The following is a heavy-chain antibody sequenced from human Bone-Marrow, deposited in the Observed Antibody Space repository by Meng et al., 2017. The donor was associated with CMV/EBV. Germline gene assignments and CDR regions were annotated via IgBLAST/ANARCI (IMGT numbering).Heavy chain of an antibody. V-gene: IGHV3-20*04. CDR2: INWNGGST. Sequence: GESLKISCAASGFTFDDYGMSWVRQAPGKGLEWVSGINWNGGSTGYADSVKGRFTISRDNAKNSLYLQMNSLRAEDTAVYYCAKGPQGGYGQPAYYFDYWGQGTLVTVSS. J-gene: IGHJ4*02. CDR3: AKGPQGGYGQPAYYFDY. CDR1: GFTFDDYG. D-gene: IGHD3-22*01.